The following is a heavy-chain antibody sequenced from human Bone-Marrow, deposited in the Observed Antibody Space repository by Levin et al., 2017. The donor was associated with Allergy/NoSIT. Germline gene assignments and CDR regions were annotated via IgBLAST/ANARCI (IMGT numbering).Heavy chain of an antibody. D-gene: IGHD5-18*01. CDR2: IYQSGNT. V-gene: IGHV4-4*02. CDR1: GASITSNNY. Sequence: SQTLSLTCTVSGASITSNNYWSWVRQSPGRGLEWIGEIYQSGNTDYHPSLKSRVTISVDRSKNQFSLNLTSMTAADTAVYYCARGGYNYAWDPWGQGTLVTVS. CDR3: ARGGYNYAWDP. J-gene: IGHJ5*02.